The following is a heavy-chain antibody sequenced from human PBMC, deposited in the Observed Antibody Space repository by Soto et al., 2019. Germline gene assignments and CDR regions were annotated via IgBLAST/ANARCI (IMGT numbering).Heavy chain of an antibody. Sequence: QVQLQESGPGLVKPSQTLSLTCTVSGGSISSGYYYWSWIRQPPGKGLEWLGYIYYSGSTYYNPSLKSRVSIAVDTSKNPFSLKLSAVTAADPAVYYCATREGEYYDSSGGYAFDILGQGTMVTVSS. J-gene: IGHJ3*02. CDR3: ATREGEYYDSSGGYAFDI. D-gene: IGHD3-22*01. CDR2: IYYSGST. CDR1: GGSISSGYYY. V-gene: IGHV4-30-4*01.